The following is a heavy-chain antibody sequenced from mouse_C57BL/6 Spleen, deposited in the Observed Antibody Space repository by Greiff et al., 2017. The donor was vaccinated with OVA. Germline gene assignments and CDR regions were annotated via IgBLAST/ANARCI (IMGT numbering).Heavy chain of an antibody. J-gene: IGHJ4*01. V-gene: IGHV1-52*01. D-gene: IGHD1-1*01. Sequence: QVQLQQPGAELVRPGSSVKLSCKASGYTFTSYWMHWVKQRPIQGLEWIGNIDPSDSETHYNQKFKDKATLTVDTSSSTAYMQLSSLTSEDSAVYYCARGAYYGSSYAMDYWGQGTSVTVSS. CDR2: IDPSDSET. CDR3: ARGAYYGSSYAMDY. CDR1: GYTFTSYW.